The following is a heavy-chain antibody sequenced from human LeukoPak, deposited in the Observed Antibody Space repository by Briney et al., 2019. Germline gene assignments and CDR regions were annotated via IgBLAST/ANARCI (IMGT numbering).Heavy chain of an antibody. CDR1: GFTVSSNY. Sequence: PGGSLRLSCAASGFTVSSNYMSWVRLAPGKGLEWVSVSYGGGSTYYADSVKGRFTISRDDSKNTLYLQMNSLRAEDTAVYYCAKALNPLTFTYDSSGYYYEGGAFDIWGQGTMVTVSS. D-gene: IGHD3-22*01. CDR2: SYGGGST. J-gene: IGHJ3*02. CDR3: AKALNPLTFTYDSSGYYYEGGAFDI. V-gene: IGHV3-66*01.